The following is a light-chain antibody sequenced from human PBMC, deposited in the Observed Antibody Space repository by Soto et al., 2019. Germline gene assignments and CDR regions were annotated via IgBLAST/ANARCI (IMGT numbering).Light chain of an antibody. CDR1: QNINTY. Sequence: DIQMPQSPSSLSASVGDRVTITCRASQNINTYLNWYQQKPGKAPKLLIFEASSLQSGVPSRFSGSGSRTDFTLTISSLQPEDFATYYCQQSSTAPFTFGQGTKVDIK. J-gene: IGKJ3*01. CDR3: QQSSTAPFT. V-gene: IGKV1-39*01. CDR2: EAS.